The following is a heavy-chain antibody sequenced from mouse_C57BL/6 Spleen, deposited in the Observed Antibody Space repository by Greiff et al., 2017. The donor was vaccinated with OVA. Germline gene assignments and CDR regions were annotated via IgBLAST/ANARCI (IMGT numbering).Heavy chain of an antibody. V-gene: IGHV1-69*01. CDR3: ARTTVVATGLDAMDY. D-gene: IGHD1-1*01. CDR2: LDPSASYT. CDR1: GYTFTSYW. Sequence: QVQLQQPGAELVMPGASVKLSCKASGYTFTSYWMHWVKQRPGQGLEWIGELDPSASYTNYNQKFQGKSTLTVDKSSSTAYMQLSSLTSEDSAVYDCARTTVVATGLDAMDYWGQGTSVTVSS. J-gene: IGHJ4*01.